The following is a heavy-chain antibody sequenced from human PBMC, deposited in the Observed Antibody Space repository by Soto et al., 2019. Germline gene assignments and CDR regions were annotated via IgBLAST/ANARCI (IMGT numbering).Heavy chain of an antibody. D-gene: IGHD3-3*01. CDR1: SGSISSSNW. J-gene: IGHJ4*02. CDR3: ARGHYDFWSGYLDY. V-gene: IGHV4-4*02. CDR2: IYHSGST. Sequence: SETLSLTCAVSSGSISSSNWWSWVRQPPGKGLEWIGEIYHSGSTNYNPSLKSRVTISVDKSKNQFSLKLSSVTAADTAVYYCARGHYDFWSGYLDYWGQGTLVTVSS.